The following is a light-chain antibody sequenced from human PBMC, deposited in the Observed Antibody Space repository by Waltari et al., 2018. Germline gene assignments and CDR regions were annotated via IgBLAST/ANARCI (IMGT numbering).Light chain of an antibody. Sequence: EIVLTQSPGTLSLSPGDRATLSCRASQSVSRTLAWYQQKPGQAPRLLIYDASSRATGIPDRFSGSGSGTDFSLTISRLEPEDFAVYYCQKYGTLPATFGQGNKVEIK. CDR1: QSVSRT. CDR3: QKYGTLPAT. V-gene: IGKV3-20*01. CDR2: DAS. J-gene: IGKJ1*01.